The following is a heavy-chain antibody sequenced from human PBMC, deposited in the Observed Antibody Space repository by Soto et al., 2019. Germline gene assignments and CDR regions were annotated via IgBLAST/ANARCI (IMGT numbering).Heavy chain of an antibody. CDR2: IKSKADGGTT. CDR3: TKFLGYCSGGNCFTFDY. V-gene: IGHV3-15*01. Sequence: EVQLVESGGGLVKPGGSLRLSCAASGFPFSKAWMSWVRRVPGKGLEWVGRIKSKADGGTTDYAAPVKGRFTISSDDSSNTLDLQMNSLKTEDTAVYYCTKFLGYCSGGNCFTFDYWGSGAVVTCSS. D-gene: IGHD2-15*01. CDR1: GFPFSKAW. J-gene: IGHJ4*02.